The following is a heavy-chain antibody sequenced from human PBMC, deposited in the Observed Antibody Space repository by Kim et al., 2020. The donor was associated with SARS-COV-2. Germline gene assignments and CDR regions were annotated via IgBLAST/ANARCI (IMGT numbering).Heavy chain of an antibody. D-gene: IGHD2-2*01. Sequence: GGSLRLSCAASGFTFSTYDMNWVRQAPGKGLEWVSSISSSTSYIYYADSVRGRFTISRDNAKNSLYLQMNSLRAEDTAVYYCAREGAYCSGNSCLWFDPWGQGTLVTVSS. J-gene: IGHJ5*02. V-gene: IGHV3-21*01. CDR2: ISSSTSYI. CDR1: GFTFSTYD. CDR3: AREGAYCSGNSCLWFDP.